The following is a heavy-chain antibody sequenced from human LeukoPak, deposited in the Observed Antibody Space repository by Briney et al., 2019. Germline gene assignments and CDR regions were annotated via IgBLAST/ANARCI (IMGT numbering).Heavy chain of an antibody. CDR1: GFTFSNYA. CDR3: ARDYFDSNNYGGYYFDY. J-gene: IGHJ4*02. Sequence: GGSLRLSCAASGFTFSNYAMSWVRQAPGKGLEWVSAISGSGGSTYYADSVKGRFTISRDNSKNTLYLQMNSLRAEDTAVYYCARDYFDSNNYGGYYFDYWGQGTLVTVSS. V-gene: IGHV3-23*01. CDR2: ISGSGGST. D-gene: IGHD3-22*01.